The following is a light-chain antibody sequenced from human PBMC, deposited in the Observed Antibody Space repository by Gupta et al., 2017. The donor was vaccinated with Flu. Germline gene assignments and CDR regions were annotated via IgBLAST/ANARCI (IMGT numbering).Light chain of an antibody. V-gene: IGKV3D-15*01. CDR1: QSVSSN. J-gene: IGKJ4*01. Sequence: EIVMTQSPATLSVSPGDTATLSCRASQSVSSNLAWYQQRPGQAPRLLIYGAFSRATGVPARFRGSGSGTEFTLTISSLQSEDFAVYYCQQYNNWPPLTFGGGTKVEIK. CDR3: QQYNNWPPLT. CDR2: GAF.